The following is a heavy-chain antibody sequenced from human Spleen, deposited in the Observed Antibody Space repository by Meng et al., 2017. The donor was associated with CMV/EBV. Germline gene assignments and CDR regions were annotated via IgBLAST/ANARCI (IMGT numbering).Heavy chain of an antibody. CDR1: GFTFSDYA. CDR2: IRSRAYGGTT. J-gene: IGHJ4*02. V-gene: IGHV3-49*04. Sequence: GESLKISCAASGFTFSDYAITWVRQAPGKGLEWVGLIRSRAYGGTTEYAASVRGRFTVSRDDSRTIAYLQMNSLKTDDTAVYYCTRDYRYYDTSDYWPYYFDYWGQRTLVTVSS. D-gene: IGHD3-22*01. CDR3: TRDYRYYDTSDYWPYYFDY.